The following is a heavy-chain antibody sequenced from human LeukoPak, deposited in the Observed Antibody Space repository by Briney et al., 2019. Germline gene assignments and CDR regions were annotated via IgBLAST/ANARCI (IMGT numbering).Heavy chain of an antibody. Sequence: ASVMIFCYASGYTFTAYYLHWLRQDPGQGLLWMGWINSNSGDTTYYQKFQGRVTLTRDKSITTAYMEMSGLSTDDTAGYYCVRVSLSPLLPIDYWGQGTLVTDSS. J-gene: IGHJ4*02. CDR2: INSNSGDT. D-gene: IGHD2-15*01. CDR3: VRVSLSPLLPIDY. V-gene: IGHV1-2*02. CDR1: GYTFTAYY.